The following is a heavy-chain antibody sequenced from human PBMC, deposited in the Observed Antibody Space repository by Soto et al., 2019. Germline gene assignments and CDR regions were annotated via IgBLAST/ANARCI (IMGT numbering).Heavy chain of an antibody. D-gene: IGHD2-15*01. CDR3: AKVPSIGGSWAFDI. Sequence: GGSLRLSCAASGFHFGSYAMSWVRQAPGKGLEWVSAISGSGGSTYYADSVKGRFTISRDNSKNTLYLQMNSLRAEDTAVYYCAKVPSIGGSWAFDIWGQGTMVTVSS. V-gene: IGHV3-23*01. CDR2: ISGSGGST. J-gene: IGHJ3*02. CDR1: GFHFGSYA.